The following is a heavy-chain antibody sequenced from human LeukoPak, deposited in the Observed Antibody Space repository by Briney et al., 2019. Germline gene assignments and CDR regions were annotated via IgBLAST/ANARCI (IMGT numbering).Heavy chain of an antibody. J-gene: IGHJ1*01. D-gene: IGHD3-22*01. CDR1: GLTFTRYA. CDR2: ISGSGGST. Sequence: GGSLRLSCATSGLTFTRYAMSWVRQAPGKGLEWVSAISGSGGSTYYADSVKGRFTISRDNSKNTLYLQMNSLRAEDTAVYYCAKGSITMIVVVILPFQHWGQGTLVTVSS. CDR3: AKGSITMIVVVILPFQH. V-gene: IGHV3-23*01.